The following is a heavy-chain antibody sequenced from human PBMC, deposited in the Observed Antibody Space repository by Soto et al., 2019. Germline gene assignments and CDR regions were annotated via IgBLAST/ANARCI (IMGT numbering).Heavy chain of an antibody. CDR2: IYYSGST. D-gene: IGHD5-18*01. Sequence: SETLSLTCAVSGGTISSGGYYWSWIRQPPGKQLEWIGYIYYSGSTVHNPSLKSRVAMSVDTSNNQFSLNLSSVTAADTAVYYCASTPASSYGQLDSWGQGILVTVSS. CDR1: GGTISSGGYY. J-gene: IGHJ4*02. CDR3: ASTPASSYGQLDS. V-gene: IGHV4-61*08.